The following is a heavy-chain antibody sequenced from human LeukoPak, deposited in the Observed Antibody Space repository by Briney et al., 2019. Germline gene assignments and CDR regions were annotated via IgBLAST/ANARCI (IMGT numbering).Heavy chain of an antibody. CDR1: GFTFSIYG. V-gene: IGHV3-30*02. D-gene: IGHD1-26*01. J-gene: IGHJ4*02. CDR3: AKDDYYTFDY. CDR2: IRYDGSNK. Sequence: PGGSLRLSCAASGFTFSIYGMHWVRQAPGKGLEWVAFIRYDGSNKYYADSVKGRFIISRDNSKNTLYLQMNSLRAEDTAVYYCAKDDYYTFDYRGQGTLVTVSS.